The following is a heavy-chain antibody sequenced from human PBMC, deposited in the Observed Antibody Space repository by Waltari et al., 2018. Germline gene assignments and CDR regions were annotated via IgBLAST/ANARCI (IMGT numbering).Heavy chain of an antibody. Sequence: QVQLQQWGAGLLKPSETLSLTCAVYGGSFSGYYWSWIRQPPGKGLEWIGEINHSGSTNYTPPLKRRVTISVDTSKNQLSLKLSSVTAADTAVYYCARDRRIMYYYGSGSYYKDYYYYGMDVWGQGTTVTVSS. J-gene: IGHJ6*02. D-gene: IGHD3-10*01. V-gene: IGHV4-34*01. CDR1: GGSFSGYY. CDR2: INHSGST. CDR3: ARDRRIMYYYGSGSYYKDYYYYGMDV.